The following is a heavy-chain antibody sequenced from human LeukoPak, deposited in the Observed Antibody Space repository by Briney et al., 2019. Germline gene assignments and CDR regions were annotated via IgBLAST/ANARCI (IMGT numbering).Heavy chain of an antibody. V-gene: IGHV3-23*01. CDR1: GFTFSSYA. CDR2: ISGSGGST. CDR3: ARGLHIVVVVAATQYFDY. D-gene: IGHD2-15*01. J-gene: IGHJ4*02. Sequence: GGSLRLSCAASGFTFSSYAMSWVRQAPGKGLEWVSAISGSGGSTYYADSVKGRFTISRDNSKNTLYLQMNSLRAEDTAVYHCARGLHIVVVVAATQYFDYWGQGTLVTVSS.